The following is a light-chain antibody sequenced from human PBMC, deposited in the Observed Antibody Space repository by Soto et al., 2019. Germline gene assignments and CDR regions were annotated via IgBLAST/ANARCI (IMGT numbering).Light chain of an antibody. V-gene: IGLV1-51*01. CDR2: ENN. CDR1: SSNIGLNY. CDR3: GTWDNSLSGVV. J-gene: IGLJ2*01. Sequence: QSVLTQPPSVSAAPRQKVTISCSGGSSNIGLNYVSWYQHLPGTAPKLLIYENNKRPSGIPDRFSGSKSGTSATLVITGLQTGDEADYYCGTWDNSLSGVVFGGGTQLTVL.